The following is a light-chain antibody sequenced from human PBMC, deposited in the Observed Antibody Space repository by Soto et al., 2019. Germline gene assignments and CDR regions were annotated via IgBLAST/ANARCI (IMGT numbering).Light chain of an antibody. CDR2: DTS. V-gene: IGKV3-11*01. CDR1: QSVNSF. Sequence: EIVLTQSPATLSLSPGERATLSCRASQSVNSFLAWYQQKAGQAPRLLIYDTSNRATGIPARFSGSGSGTDFTLTISSLEPEDFALYYCLQRSSWPWTFGQGTKVEI. J-gene: IGKJ1*01. CDR3: LQRSSWPWT.